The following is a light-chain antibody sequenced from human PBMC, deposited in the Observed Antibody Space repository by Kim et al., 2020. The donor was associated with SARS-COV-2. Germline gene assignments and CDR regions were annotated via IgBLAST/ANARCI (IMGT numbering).Light chain of an antibody. CDR2: GAS. Sequence: PEERATLSCRASQSVSSSYLAWYQQKPGQAPRLLIFGASSRATGIPDRFSGIGSGTDFTLTISRLEPEDFAVYYCQQYGSTPPVTFGPGTKVDIK. V-gene: IGKV3-20*01. J-gene: IGKJ3*01. CDR1: QSVSSSY. CDR3: QQYGSTPPVT.